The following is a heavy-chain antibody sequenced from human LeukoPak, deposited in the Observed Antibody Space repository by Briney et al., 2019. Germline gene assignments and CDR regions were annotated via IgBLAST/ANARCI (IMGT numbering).Heavy chain of an antibody. D-gene: IGHD3-22*01. Sequence: SETLSLTCAAYGGSFSGYYWSWIRQPPGKGLEWIGEINHSGSTNYNPSLKSRVTISVDTSKNQFSLKLSSVTAADTAVYYCARDLDSSGYYYVDYWGQGTLVTVSS. CDR2: INHSGST. CDR1: GGSFSGYY. CDR3: ARDLDSSGYYYVDY. J-gene: IGHJ4*02. V-gene: IGHV4-34*01.